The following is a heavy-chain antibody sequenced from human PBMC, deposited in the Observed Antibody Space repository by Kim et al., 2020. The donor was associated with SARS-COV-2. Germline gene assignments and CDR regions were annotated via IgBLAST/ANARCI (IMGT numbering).Heavy chain of an antibody. Sequence: SETLSLTCAVYGGSFSGYYWSWIRQPPGKGLEWIGEINHSGSTNYNPSLKSRVTISVDTSKNQFSLKLSSVTAADTAVYYCARVSGFRSEWFSTLSYYYMDVWGKGTTVTVSS. V-gene: IGHV4-34*01. J-gene: IGHJ6*03. CDR3: ARVSGFRSEWFSTLSYYYMDV. CDR2: INHSGST. CDR1: GGSFSGYY. D-gene: IGHD3-3*01.